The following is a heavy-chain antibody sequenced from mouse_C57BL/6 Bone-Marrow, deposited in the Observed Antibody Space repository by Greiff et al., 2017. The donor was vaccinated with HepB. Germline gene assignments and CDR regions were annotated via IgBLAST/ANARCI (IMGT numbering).Heavy chain of an antibody. Sequence: VQLKESGAELVRPGASVKLSCTASGFNIKDDYMHWVKQRPEQGLEWIGWIDPENGDTDYASKFQGKATITADTSSNTAYLQLRSLTSEDTAVYYGTIYCYGSSYGSYAMDYWGQGTSVTVSS. V-gene: IGHV14-4*01. CDR1: GFNIKDDY. CDR2: IDPENGDT. D-gene: IGHD1-1*01. CDR3: TIYCYGSSYGSYAMDY. J-gene: IGHJ4*01.